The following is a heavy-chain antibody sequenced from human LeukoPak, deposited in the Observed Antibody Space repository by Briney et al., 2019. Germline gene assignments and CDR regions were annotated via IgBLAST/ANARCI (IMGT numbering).Heavy chain of an antibody. J-gene: IGHJ3*02. CDR2: ISGSGGST. D-gene: IGHD1-26*01. V-gene: IGHV3-23*01. CDR3: AKWGGVYSGSYFITGPDHDAFDI. Sequence: RSGGSLRLSCAASGFIVSSNYMTWVRQAPGKGLEWVSAISGSGGSTYYADSVKGRFTISRDNSKNTLYLQMNSLRAEDTAVYYCAKWGGVYSGSYFITGPDHDAFDIWGQGTMVTVSS. CDR1: GFIVSSNY.